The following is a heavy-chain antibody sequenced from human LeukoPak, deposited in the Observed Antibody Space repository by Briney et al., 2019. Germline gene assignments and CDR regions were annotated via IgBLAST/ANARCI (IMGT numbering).Heavy chain of an antibody. CDR1: GGSFSGYY. CDR3: ARVRGYYDSSGYSPPHVFDY. Sequence: SETLSLTCAVYGGSFSGYYWSWIRQPPGKGLEWIGEINRSGSTNYNPSLKSRVTISVDTSKNQFSLKLSSVTAADTAVYYCARVRGYYDSSGYSPPHVFDYWGQGTLVTVSS. J-gene: IGHJ4*02. D-gene: IGHD3-22*01. CDR2: INRSGST. V-gene: IGHV4-34*01.